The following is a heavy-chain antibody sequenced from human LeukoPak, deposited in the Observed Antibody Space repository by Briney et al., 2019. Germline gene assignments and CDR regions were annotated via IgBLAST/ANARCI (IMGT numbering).Heavy chain of an antibody. V-gene: IGHV1-69*13. Sequence: GASVKVSCKASGGTFSSYAISWVRQAPGQGLEWMGGIIPIFGTANYAQKFQGRVTITADESTSTAYMELSSLRSEDTAVYYCARDGVPAATSGDAFDIWGQGTMVTVSS. CDR3: ARDGVPAATSGDAFDI. CDR1: GGTFSSYA. D-gene: IGHD2-2*01. J-gene: IGHJ3*02. CDR2: IIPIFGTA.